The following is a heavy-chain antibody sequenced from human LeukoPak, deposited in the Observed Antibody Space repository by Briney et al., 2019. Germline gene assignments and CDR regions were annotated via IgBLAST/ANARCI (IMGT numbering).Heavy chain of an antibody. D-gene: IGHD3-22*01. CDR1: GYTFTSYY. CDR3: ARVRHYYDSSGYHVLDY. CDR2: INPSGGST. J-gene: IGHJ4*02. V-gene: IGHV1-46*01. Sequence: ASVKVSCKASGYTFTSYYMHWVRQAPGQGLEWIGIINPSGGSTSYVQKFQGRVTMTRDMSTSTVYMELSSLRSEDTAVYYCARVRHYYDSSGYHVLDYWGQGTLVTVSS.